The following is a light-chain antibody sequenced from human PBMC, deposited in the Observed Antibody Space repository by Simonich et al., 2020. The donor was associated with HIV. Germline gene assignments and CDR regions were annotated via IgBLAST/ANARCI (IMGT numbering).Light chain of an antibody. CDR1: QSISSW. CDR2: KAS. Sequence: DIQMTQSPSTLSASVGDRVTITCRARQSISSWLAWYQQKPGKAPKLLIYKASNLETGVPSRFSGSGSGTEFTLTISSLQPDDFATYYCQQYNSYSVTFGGGTKVEIK. V-gene: IGKV1-5*03. CDR3: QQYNSYSVT. J-gene: IGKJ4*01.